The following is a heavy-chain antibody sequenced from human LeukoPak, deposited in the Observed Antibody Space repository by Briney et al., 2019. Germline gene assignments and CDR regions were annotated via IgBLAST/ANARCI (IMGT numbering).Heavy chain of an antibody. CDR1: GYTFTSYD. V-gene: IGHV1-8*01. D-gene: IGHD2-21*01. CDR3: ARAPDCGGDCYSGYYYYYYMDV. J-gene: IGHJ6*03. Sequence: ASVKVSCKASGYTFTSYDINWVRQATGQGLEWMGWMNPNSGNTGYAQKFQGRVTMTRNTSISTAYMELSSLRSGDTAVYYCARAPDCGGDCYSGYYYYYYMDVWGKGTTVTVSS. CDR2: MNPNSGNT.